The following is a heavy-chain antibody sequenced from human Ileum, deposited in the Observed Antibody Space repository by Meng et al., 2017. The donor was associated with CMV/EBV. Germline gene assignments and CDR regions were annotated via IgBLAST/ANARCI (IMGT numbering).Heavy chain of an antibody. CDR1: GGSISSGDYW. CDR2: ISYSGST. V-gene: IGHV4-30-4*08. D-gene: IGHD3-10*01. J-gene: IGHJ2*01. CDR3: ARAVAGWYFDL. Sequence: VKLQEWCPGPVNPALPLSLTCTVFGGSISSGDYWWSWIRQPPGMGLEWIGYISYSGSTYYNPSLRSRVTVSVDTSNNQFSLDLRSGTAADTAVYYCARAVAGWYFDLWGRGTLVTVSS.